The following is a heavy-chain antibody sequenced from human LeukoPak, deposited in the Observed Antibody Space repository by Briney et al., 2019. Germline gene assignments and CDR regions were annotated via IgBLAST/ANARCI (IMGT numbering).Heavy chain of an antibody. V-gene: IGHV1-18*01. Sequence: ASVKVSSKASGYTFTSYGISWVRQAPGQGLEWMGWISAYNGNTNYAQKLQGRVTMTTDTSTSTAYMELRSLRSDDTAVYYCARVEFCSGGSCYWASPDYWGQGTLVTVSS. CDR3: ARVEFCSGGSCYWASPDY. J-gene: IGHJ4*02. D-gene: IGHD2-15*01. CDR1: GYTFTSYG. CDR2: ISAYNGNT.